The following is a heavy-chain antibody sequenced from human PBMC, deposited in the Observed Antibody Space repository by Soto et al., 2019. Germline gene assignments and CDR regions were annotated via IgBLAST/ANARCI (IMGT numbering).Heavy chain of an antibody. Sequence: ASVKVSGEASGYTLRELSLDWVRQAPGKGLERLGGFDPAKDETLYAQKVPGRIALSAATSAVTAYMVWRRVTFEDMAVYYCATGDDLSAEGTRGSFSFWGQGTRVTVS. CDR2: FDPAKDET. D-gene: IGHD1-1*01. CDR1: GYTLRELS. CDR3: ATGDDLSAEGTRGSFSF. J-gene: IGHJ4*02. V-gene: IGHV1-24*01.